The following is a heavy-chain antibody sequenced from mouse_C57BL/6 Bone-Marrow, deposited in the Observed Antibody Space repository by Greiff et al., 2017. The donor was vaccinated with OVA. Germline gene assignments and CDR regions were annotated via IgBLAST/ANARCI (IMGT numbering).Heavy chain of an antibody. CDR1: GYTFTSYG. J-gene: IGHJ2*01. D-gene: IGHD2-4*01. CDR3: ARGRLRRDY. Sequence: VKLMESGAELARPGASVKLSCKASGYTFTSYGISWVKQRTGQGLEWIGEIYPRSGNTYYNEKFKGKATLTADKSSSTAYMELRSLTSEDSAVYFCARGRLRRDYWGQGTTLTVSS. CDR2: IYPRSGNT. V-gene: IGHV1-81*01.